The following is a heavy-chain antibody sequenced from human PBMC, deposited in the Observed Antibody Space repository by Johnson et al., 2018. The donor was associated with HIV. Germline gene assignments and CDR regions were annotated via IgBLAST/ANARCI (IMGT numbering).Heavy chain of an antibody. Sequence: VQLVESGGGLVQPGGSLRLSCAASGFTFSSYWMSWVRQAPGKGLEWVTNIKLDGSEKYYVDSVRGRFTISRDNAKNSLYLQMNSLRAEDTAVYYCARNGLIPAAKGVAFDIWGQGTTVTVSS. CDR1: GFTFSSYW. CDR2: IKLDGSEK. V-gene: IGHV3-7*01. J-gene: IGHJ3*02. CDR3: ARNGLIPAAKGVAFDI. D-gene: IGHD2-2*01.